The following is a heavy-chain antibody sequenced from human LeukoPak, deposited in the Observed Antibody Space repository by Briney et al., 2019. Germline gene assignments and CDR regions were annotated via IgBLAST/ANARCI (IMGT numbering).Heavy chain of an antibody. D-gene: IGHD3-16*01. V-gene: IGHV4-59*01. CDR2: IYYSGST. CDR1: GGSISSYY. Sequence: SETLSLTCTVSGGSISSYYWSWIRQPPGKGLEWIGYIYYSGSTNYNPSLKSRVTISVDTSKNQFSLKLSSVTAADTAVYCCARVWQDFDYWGQGTLVTVSS. CDR3: ARVWQDFDY. J-gene: IGHJ4*02.